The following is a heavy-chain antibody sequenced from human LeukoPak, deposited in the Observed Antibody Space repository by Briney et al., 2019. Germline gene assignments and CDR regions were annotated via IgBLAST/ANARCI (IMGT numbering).Heavy chain of an antibody. CDR3: ARGGALIIAAVGYY. D-gene: IGHD6-13*01. V-gene: IGHV3-11*06. J-gene: IGHJ4*02. Sequence: PGGSLRLSCAAPGFTFSDYYMSWIRQAPGKGLEWVSYISSSSTYTNYADSVKGRFTISRDNAKNSLYLQMNSLRAEDTAVYYCARGGALIIAAVGYYWGQGTLVTVSS. CDR2: ISSSSTYT. CDR1: GFTFSDYY.